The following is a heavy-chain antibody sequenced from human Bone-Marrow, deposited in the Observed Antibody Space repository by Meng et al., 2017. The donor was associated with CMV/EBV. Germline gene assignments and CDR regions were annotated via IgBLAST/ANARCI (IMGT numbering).Heavy chain of an antibody. D-gene: IGHD6-19*01. CDR2: INPATSNA. V-gene: IGHV1-3*01. CDR3: ARGPYSSGWYGLVDY. Sequence: QGQLLQTGAAMKKPGASVKVSCQASGYTFPNYAIHWMRQAPGQRLEWMGLINPATSNAKYSQTFQGRVTITRDTSATTAYMELSDLRSEDTAIYYCARGPYSSGWYGLVDYWGQGTLVTVSS. CDR1: GYTFPNYA. J-gene: IGHJ4*02.